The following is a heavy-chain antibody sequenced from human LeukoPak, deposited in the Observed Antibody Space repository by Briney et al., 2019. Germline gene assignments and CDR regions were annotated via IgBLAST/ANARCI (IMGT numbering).Heavy chain of an antibody. J-gene: IGHJ4*02. CDR3: AKDSGPYSSSWFDY. CDR2: ISGSGGNT. CDR1: GFTFSSYA. Sequence: GGSLRLSCAASGFTFSSYAMSWVRQAPGKGLEWVSAISGSGGNTYYADSVKGRSTISRDNSKNTLYLQMNSLRAEDTAVYYCAKDSGPYSSSWFDYWGQGTLVTVSS. V-gene: IGHV3-23*01. D-gene: IGHD6-13*01.